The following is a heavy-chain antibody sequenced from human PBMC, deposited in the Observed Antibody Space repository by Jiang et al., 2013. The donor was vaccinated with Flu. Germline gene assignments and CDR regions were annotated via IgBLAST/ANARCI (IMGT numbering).Heavy chain of an antibody. V-gene: IGHV4-39*07. CDR1: GGSVSSSSYY. CDR3: AREGGDYYGSGSHAFDI. CDR2: ISYNGGST. D-gene: IGHD3-10*01. J-gene: IGHJ3*02. Sequence: GPGLVKPSETLSLTCTVSGGSVSSSSYYWGWIRQPPGKGLEWIGTISYNGGSTYYDPSLESRVTISLDTSKNQFSLRVNSVTAADTAVYYCAREGGDYYGSGSHAFDIWGQGT.